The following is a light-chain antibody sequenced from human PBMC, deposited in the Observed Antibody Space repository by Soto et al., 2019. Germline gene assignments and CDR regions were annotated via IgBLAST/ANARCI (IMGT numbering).Light chain of an antibody. J-gene: IGKJ5*01. CDR3: QQYNNWPIT. V-gene: IGKV3-15*01. CDR1: QSVSTN. CDR2: GTS. Sequence: EIVMTQSPATLSVSPGERATLSCRASQSVSTNLAWYQQKPGQAPRLLIYGTSTRATGIPGRFSGSGSGTEFTLTISSLQSEDFGVYYCQQYNNWPITFGQGTRLEIK.